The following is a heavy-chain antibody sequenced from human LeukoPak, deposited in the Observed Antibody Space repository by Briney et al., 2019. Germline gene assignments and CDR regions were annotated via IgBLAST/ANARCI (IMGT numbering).Heavy chain of an antibody. J-gene: IGHJ4*02. Sequence: SETLSLTCAVSGYSISRGYYWNWIRQFPGKGLEWIGSISHSGSTSYNPSLKRRITISLETSKNQFSLRLISVTAADSALYYCARGEVGEFDYWSQGRLVIVSS. V-gene: IGHV4-38-2*01. CDR2: ISHSGST. D-gene: IGHD3-10*01. CDR1: GYSISRGYY. CDR3: ARGEVGEFDY.